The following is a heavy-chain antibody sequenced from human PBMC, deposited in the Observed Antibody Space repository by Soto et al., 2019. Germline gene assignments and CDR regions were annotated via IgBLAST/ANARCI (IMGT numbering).Heavy chain of an antibody. CDR2: ISGSGGST. J-gene: IGHJ3*02. V-gene: IGHV3-23*01. CDR1: GFTFSSYA. Sequence: GGSLRLSCAASGFTFSSYAMSWVRQAPGKGLEWVSAISGSGGSTYYADSVKGRFTISRDNSKNTLYLQMNSLRAEDTAVYYCAKDQRGYYDSSGYYAFDIWGQGTMVTVSS. D-gene: IGHD3-22*01. CDR3: AKDQRGYYDSSGYYAFDI.